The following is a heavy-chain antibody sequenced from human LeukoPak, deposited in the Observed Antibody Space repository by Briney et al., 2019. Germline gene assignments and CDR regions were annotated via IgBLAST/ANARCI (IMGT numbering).Heavy chain of an antibody. V-gene: IGHV3-23*01. Sequence: GGSLRLSCAASGFTFNSYAMSWVRQAPGKGQEWVSSISGSGDNTFYADSVKGRFTISRDNSKSTLYLQINSLRAEDTAVYYCAKDPFHWGTIYFDYWGQGTLVTVSS. J-gene: IGHJ4*02. CDR3: AKDPFHWGTIYFDY. CDR2: ISGSGDNT. D-gene: IGHD7-27*01. CDR1: GFTFNSYA.